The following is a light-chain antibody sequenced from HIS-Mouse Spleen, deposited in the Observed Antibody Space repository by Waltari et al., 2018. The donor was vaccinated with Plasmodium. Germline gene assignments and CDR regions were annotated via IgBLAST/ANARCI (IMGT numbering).Light chain of an antibody. V-gene: IGLV5-37*01. CDR1: SDINVGSYT. Sequence: QPVLTQPPSSSASPGESARLTCTLPSDINVGSYTIYWYQQKPGSPPRYPRYYYTDSDKGQGPGVPSRFSGSKYASANTGILLSSGLQSGEEADYYCMIWPSNASGVCGGGTKRTVL. CDR2: YYTDSDK. CDR3: MIWPSNASGV. J-gene: IGLJ3*02.